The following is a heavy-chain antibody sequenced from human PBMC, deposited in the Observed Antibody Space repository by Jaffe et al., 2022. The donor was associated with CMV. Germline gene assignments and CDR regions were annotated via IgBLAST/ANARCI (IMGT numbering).Heavy chain of an antibody. CDR2: INPNSGGT. V-gene: IGHV1-2*02. D-gene: IGHD1-26*01. CDR1: GYTFTGYY. Sequence: QVQLVQSGAEVKKPGASVKVSCKASGYTFTGYYMHWVRQAPGQGLEWMGWINPNSGGTNYAQKFQGRVTMTRDTSISTAYMELSRLRSDDTAVYYCARDRRIVGAKGGDAFDIWGQGTMVTVSS. CDR3: ARDRRIVGAKGGDAFDI. J-gene: IGHJ3*02.